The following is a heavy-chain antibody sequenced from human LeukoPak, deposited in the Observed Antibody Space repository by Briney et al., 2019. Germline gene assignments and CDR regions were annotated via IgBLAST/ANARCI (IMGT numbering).Heavy chain of an antibody. CDR2: INPNSGGT. D-gene: IGHD2-2*01. J-gene: IGHJ4*02. CDR1: GYTFTGYY. Sequence: ASVKVSCKASGYTFTGYYMHWVRQAPGQGLEWMGWINPNSGGTNYAQKFQGRVTMTRDMSTSTAYMELRRLRSEHTAVYYCAAFPGIVVVPAAPFWGQGTLVTVSS. V-gene: IGHV1-2*02. CDR3: AAFPGIVVVPAAPF.